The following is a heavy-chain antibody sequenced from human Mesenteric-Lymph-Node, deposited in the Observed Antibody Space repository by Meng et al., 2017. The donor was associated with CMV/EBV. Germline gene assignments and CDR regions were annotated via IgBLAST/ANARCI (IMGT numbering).Heavy chain of an antibody. Sequence: SCKASEYTFTSYYMNRVRQAPGQGLEWMGIINPSGGSTSYAQKFQGRVTMTRDTSTSTVYMELSSLRSEDTAVYYCASATIFGVLDYWGQGTLVTVSS. CDR2: INPSGGST. CDR3: ASATIFGVLDY. J-gene: IGHJ4*02. CDR1: EYTFTSYY. D-gene: IGHD3-3*01. V-gene: IGHV1-46*01.